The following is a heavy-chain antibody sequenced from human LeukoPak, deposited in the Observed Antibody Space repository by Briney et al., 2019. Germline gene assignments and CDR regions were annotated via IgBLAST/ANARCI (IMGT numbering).Heavy chain of an antibody. CDR2: VSAYSGDT. J-gene: IGHJ6*02. Sequence: WASVKVSCKASAHTFTNYDISWVRQAPGQGLEWMGWVSAYSGDTNYAQKVQGRVTITTDTSTSTAYMELRSLRSDDTAVYYCARDGIAARTSGMDVWGQGTTVTVSS. V-gene: IGHV1-18*01. D-gene: IGHD6-6*01. CDR3: ARDGIAARTSGMDV. CDR1: AHTFTNYD.